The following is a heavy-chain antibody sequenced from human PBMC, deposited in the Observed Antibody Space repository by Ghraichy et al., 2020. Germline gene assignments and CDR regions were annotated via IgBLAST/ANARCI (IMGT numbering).Heavy chain of an antibody. CDR3: ARGGYSAFDY. CDR2: ISSRGETT. V-gene: IGHV3-23*01. CDR1: GFSFSTSA. D-gene: IGHD5-18*01. Sequence: GGSLRLSCAVSGFSFSTSAMSWVRQAPGKGLEWVSTISSRGETTYYADSVKGRFTISRDNSENTLYLQMNSLRVEDTAVYFCARGGYSAFDYWGQGTLVTVSS. J-gene: IGHJ4*02.